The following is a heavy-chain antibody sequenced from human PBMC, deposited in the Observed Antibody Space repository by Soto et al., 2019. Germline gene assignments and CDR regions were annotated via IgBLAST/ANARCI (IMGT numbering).Heavy chain of an antibody. Sequence: QVQLVESGGGVVQPGRSLRLSCAASGFIFSDYAMHWVRQAPGKGLEWVAVVSYGGDNKYYADSARGPFAISRDNLKNTLDLQMKSLNPEGTAMYHCAKARHSTSWYGLEADFWGQGTLVTVSS. CDR2: VSYGGDNK. CDR3: AKARHSTSWYGLEADF. J-gene: IGHJ4*02. CDR1: GFIFSDYA. V-gene: IGHV3-30*09. D-gene: IGHD6-13*01.